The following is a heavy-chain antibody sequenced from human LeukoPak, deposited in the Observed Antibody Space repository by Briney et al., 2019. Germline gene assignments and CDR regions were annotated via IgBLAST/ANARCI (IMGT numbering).Heavy chain of an antibody. CDR3: ARRAPYSYEWSTLDY. CDR2: IYYSGST. Sequence: SETLSLTCTVSGASISSYYWSWIRQPPGKGLEWNGYIYYSGSTNYNPSLKSRVTISVDTSKNQFSLKLSSVTAADTAVYYCARRAPYSYEWSTLDYWGQGTLVTVSS. CDR1: GASISSYY. J-gene: IGHJ4*02. V-gene: IGHV4-59*08. D-gene: IGHD5-18*01.